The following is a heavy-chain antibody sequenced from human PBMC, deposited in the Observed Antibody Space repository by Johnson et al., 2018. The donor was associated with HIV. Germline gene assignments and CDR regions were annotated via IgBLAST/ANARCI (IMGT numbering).Heavy chain of an antibody. J-gene: IGHJ3*02. Sequence: EVQVVESGGGLVQPGGSLRLSCAASGFTFSDYYMSWIRQAPGKGLEWVSAIGTAGDTYYPGSVKGRFTISRENAKNSLYLQMNSLRAEDTALYYCAKSATYDSSGYSGAFDIWGQGTMVTVSS. CDR2: IGTAGDT. CDR1: GFTFSDYY. D-gene: IGHD3-22*01. V-gene: IGHV3-13*01. CDR3: AKSATYDSSGYSGAFDI.